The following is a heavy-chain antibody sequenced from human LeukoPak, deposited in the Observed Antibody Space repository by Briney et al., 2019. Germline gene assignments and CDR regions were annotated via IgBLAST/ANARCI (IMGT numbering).Heavy chain of an antibody. D-gene: IGHD3-22*01. V-gene: IGHV3-33*08. CDR1: GFTFSDYG. CDR3: ARDRSSGYHRPFDY. J-gene: IGHJ4*02. Sequence: GGSLRLSCAASGFTFSDYGIHWVRQAPGKGLEWVAVIWYDGTNRYYADSVKGRFTISRDNSKNTLYLQMNSLRAEDTAVYYCARDRSSGYHRPFDYWGQGTLVTVSS. CDR2: IWYDGTNR.